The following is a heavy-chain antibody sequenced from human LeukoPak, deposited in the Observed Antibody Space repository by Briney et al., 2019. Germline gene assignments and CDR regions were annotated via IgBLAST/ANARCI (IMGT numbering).Heavy chain of an antibody. J-gene: IGHJ5*02. D-gene: IGHD2-21*01. CDR3: ARERTYCGGDCYSNWFDP. CDR2: IYYNGST. Sequence: SETLSLTCTVSGGSISSYYWSWIRQPPGKGLEWIGYIYYNGSTNYNPSLKRRVSISVDTSKNQFSLKLSSVTAADTAVYYCARERTYCGGDCYSNWFDPWGQGTLVTVSS. CDR1: GGSISSYY. V-gene: IGHV4-59*01.